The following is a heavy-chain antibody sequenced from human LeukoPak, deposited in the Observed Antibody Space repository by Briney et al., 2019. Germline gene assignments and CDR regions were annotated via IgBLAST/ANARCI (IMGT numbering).Heavy chain of an antibody. V-gene: IGHV1-2*02. J-gene: IGHJ5*02. D-gene: IGHD1-1*01. CDR3: ARDSVQLERRAEGYNWFDP. Sequence: EASVKVSCKASGYTFTGYYMHWVRQAPGQGLEWMGWINPNSGGTNYAQKFQGRVTMTRDTSISTAYMELSRLRSDDTAVYYCARDSVQLERRAEGYNWFDPWGQGTLVTVSS. CDR2: INPNSGGT. CDR1: GYTFTGYY.